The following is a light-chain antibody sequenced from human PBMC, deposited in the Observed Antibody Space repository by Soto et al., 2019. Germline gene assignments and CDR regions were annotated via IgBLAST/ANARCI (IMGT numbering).Light chain of an antibody. CDR3: QQLINFFFT. J-gene: IGKJ3*01. CDR2: AAS. CDR1: QGISSY. Sequence: DIQLTQSPSFLSASVGDRVTITCRASQGISSYLAWYQQKPGKAPKLLIYAASTLQSGVPSRFSGSGSGTEFTLTINSLQPEDFATYYCQQLINFFFTFGPGTKVDI. V-gene: IGKV1-9*01.